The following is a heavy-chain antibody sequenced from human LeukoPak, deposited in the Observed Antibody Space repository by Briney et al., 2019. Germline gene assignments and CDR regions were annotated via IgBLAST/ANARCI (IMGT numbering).Heavy chain of an antibody. CDR1: GGTFSIYA. CDR2: IIPIFGTA. V-gene: IGHV1-69*06. CDR3: ARYYDILTGGYYFDY. J-gene: IGHJ4*02. D-gene: IGHD3-9*01. Sequence: GSSVKVSFKASGGTFSIYAISWVRQAPGQGLEWMGGIIPIFGTANYAQKFQGRVMITADKSTSTAYMELSSLRSEDTAVYYCARYYDILTGGYYFDYWGQGTLVTVSS.